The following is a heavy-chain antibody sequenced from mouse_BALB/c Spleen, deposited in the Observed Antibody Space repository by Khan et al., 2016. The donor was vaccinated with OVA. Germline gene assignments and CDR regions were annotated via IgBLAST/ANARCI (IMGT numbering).Heavy chain of an antibody. D-gene: IGHD1-1*01. V-gene: IGHV5-17*02. Sequence: EVELVESGGGLVQPGRSQKLSCAASGFTFNSYGMHWVRQAPEKGLEWVAYISGDSNTIYYADTVKDRFTISRDNPKNTLFLQMTSLMSEDTAMYYCATSYFYGYYFDYWGPGTTLTVS. J-gene: IGHJ2*01. CDR2: ISGDSNTI. CDR3: ATSYFYGYYFDY. CDR1: GFTFNSYG.